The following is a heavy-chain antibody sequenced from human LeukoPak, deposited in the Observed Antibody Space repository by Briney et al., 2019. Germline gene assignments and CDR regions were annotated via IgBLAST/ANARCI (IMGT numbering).Heavy chain of an antibody. Sequence: PGGSLRLSCAASGFTVSSNYMSWVRQAPGKGLEWVSVIYSGGSAYYADSVKGRFTISRDNSKNTLYLQMNSLRAEDTAVYYCAREGGSMTTVTPYAEYYFDYWGQGTLVTVSS. J-gene: IGHJ4*02. CDR2: IYSGGSA. CDR1: GFTVSSNY. D-gene: IGHD4-17*01. V-gene: IGHV3-66*01. CDR3: AREGGSMTTVTPYAEYYFDY.